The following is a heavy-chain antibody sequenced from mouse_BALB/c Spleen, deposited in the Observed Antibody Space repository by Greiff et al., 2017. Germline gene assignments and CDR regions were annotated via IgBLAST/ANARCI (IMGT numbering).Heavy chain of an antibody. J-gene: IGHJ4*01. Sequence: EVKVVESGGGLVQPGGSLKLSCAASGFTFSSYGMSWVRQTPDKRLELVATINSNGGSTYYPDSVKGRFTISRDNAKNTLYLQMSSLKSEDTAMYYCAKFMTYAMDYWGQGTSVTVSS. CDR3: AKFMTYAMDY. D-gene: IGHD1-2*01. V-gene: IGHV5-6-3*01. CDR1: GFTFSSYG. CDR2: INSNGGST.